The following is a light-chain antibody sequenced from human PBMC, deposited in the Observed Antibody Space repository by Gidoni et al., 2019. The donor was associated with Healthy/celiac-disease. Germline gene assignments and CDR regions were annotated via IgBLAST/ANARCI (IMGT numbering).Light chain of an antibody. CDR3: QQRSNWPRGK. Sequence: VFTQSPATLSLSPGERATLSCRASQSVSSYLAWYQQKPGQAPRLLIYDASNRATGIPARFSGSGSGTDFTLTISSLEPEDFAVYYCQQRSNWPRGKFGQXTKVEIK. V-gene: IGKV3-11*01. J-gene: IGKJ1*01. CDR2: DAS. CDR1: QSVSSY.